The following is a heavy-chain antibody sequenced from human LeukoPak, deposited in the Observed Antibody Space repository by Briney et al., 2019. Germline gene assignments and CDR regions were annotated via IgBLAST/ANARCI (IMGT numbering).Heavy chain of an antibody. D-gene: IGHD7-27*01. Sequence: GGSLRLSCAASGFTFSSYAVSWVRQAPGKGLEWVSGISGSGGSTYYADSVRGRFTISRDNSKNTVYLQMISLGADDTAVYFCAKAPATGEGYYFYYMDVWGKGTTVTVSS. V-gene: IGHV3-23*01. J-gene: IGHJ6*03. CDR1: GFTFSSYA. CDR3: AKAPATGEGYYFYYMDV. CDR2: ISGSGGST.